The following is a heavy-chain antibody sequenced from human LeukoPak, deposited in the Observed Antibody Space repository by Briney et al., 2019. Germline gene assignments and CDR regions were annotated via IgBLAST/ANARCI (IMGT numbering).Heavy chain of an antibody. Sequence: TGGSLRLSCVASGFTLSSYNMKWVRQAPGKRLEWVSSNSWRSSDIEYADSVKGRFTISRDIDKKSLYLQMNSLRAEDTAVYYCARAYYYDSSGYYFDYWGQGTLVTVSS. V-gene: IGHV3-21*01. CDR3: ARAYYYDSSGYYFDY. D-gene: IGHD3-22*01. J-gene: IGHJ4*02. CDR2: NSWRSSDI. CDR1: GFTLSSYN.